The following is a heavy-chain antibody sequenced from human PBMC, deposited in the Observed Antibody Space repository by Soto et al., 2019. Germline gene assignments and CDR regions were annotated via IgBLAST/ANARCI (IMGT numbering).Heavy chain of an antibody. V-gene: IGHV4-34*01. Sequence: PSETLSLTCAVYGGSFSGYYWSWIRQPPGKGLEWIGEINHSGSTNYNPSLKSRVTISVDTSKNQFSLKLSSVTAADTAVYYCASRVVLEGLPDYYYSGMDVWGQGTTVTVSS. CDR2: INHSGST. CDR3: ASRVVLEGLPDYYYSGMDV. D-gene: IGHD3-3*01. J-gene: IGHJ6*02. CDR1: GGSFSGYY.